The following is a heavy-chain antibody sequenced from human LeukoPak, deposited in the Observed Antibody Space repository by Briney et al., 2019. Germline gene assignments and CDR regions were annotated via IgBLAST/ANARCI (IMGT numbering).Heavy chain of an antibody. CDR3: ARLARSSANGILNGPFDY. J-gene: IGHJ4*02. D-gene: IGHD3-9*01. CDR1: GGSVVSSSYY. V-gene: IGHV4-39*01. Sequence: SETLSLTCTVSGGSVVSSSYYWGWIRQPPGKGLEWIGSIYYSGTSYYNPSIKSRVTISVDTSKNQFSLKLNSVTAADTAVYYCARLARSSANGILNGPFDYWGQGTLVTVSS. CDR2: IYYSGTS.